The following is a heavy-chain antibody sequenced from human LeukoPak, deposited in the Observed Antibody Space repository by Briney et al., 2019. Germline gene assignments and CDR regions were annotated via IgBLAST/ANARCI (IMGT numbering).Heavy chain of an antibody. V-gene: IGHV1-18*01. CDR2: ISAYNGNT. J-gene: IGHJ4*02. CDR3: ARDQGDYVWGSYRSIDY. CDR1: VYTFTSYG. D-gene: IGHD3-16*02. Sequence: ASVTVSCKASVYTFTSYGISRVRQAPGQGLAWMGWISAYNGNTNYAQKLQGRVTTTTDTSTSTAYMELRSLRSDDTGVYYCARDQGDYVWGSYRSIDYWGQGTLVTVSS.